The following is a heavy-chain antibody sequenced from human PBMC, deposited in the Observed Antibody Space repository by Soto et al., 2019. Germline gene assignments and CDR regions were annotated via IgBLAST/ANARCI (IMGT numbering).Heavy chain of an antibody. CDR1: GYAFTTYG. CDR2: ISAHNGNT. J-gene: IGHJ4*02. CDR3: ARGRYGDY. V-gene: IGHV1-18*01. Sequence: QVHLVQSGAEVKKPGASVKGSCQGSGYAFTTYGITWVRQAPGQGLEWMGWISAHNGNTNYAQKLQGRVTVTRDTSTSTAYMELRSLRYDDTAVYYSARGRYGDYWGQGALVTVSS. D-gene: IGHD1-1*01.